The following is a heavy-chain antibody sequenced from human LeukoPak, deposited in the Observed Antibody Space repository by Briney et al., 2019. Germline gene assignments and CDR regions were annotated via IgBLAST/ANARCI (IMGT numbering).Heavy chain of an antibody. V-gene: IGHV3-48*03. CDR3: AELGITMIGGV. J-gene: IGHJ6*04. CDR2: ISSSGSTK. CDR1: GFTFSSYE. Sequence: GGSLRLSCAASGFTFSSYEMNWVRQAPGKGLEGVSYISSSGSTKYYADSVKGRFTISRDNAKNSLYLQMNSVRAEDTAVYYCAELGITMIGGVWGKGTTVTISS. D-gene: IGHD3-10*02.